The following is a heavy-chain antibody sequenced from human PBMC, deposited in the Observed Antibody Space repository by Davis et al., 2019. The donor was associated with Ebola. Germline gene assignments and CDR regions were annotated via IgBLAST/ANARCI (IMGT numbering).Heavy chain of an antibody. V-gene: IGHV4-39*07. D-gene: IGHD2-15*01. Sequence: SETLSLTCTVSGGSISSSSYYWGWIRQPPGKGLEWIGSIYYSGSTNYNPSLKSRVTISVDTSKNQFSLKLSSVTAADTAVYYCARVGVVAANAVYYYYGMDVWGQGTTVTVSS. J-gene: IGHJ6*02. CDR1: GGSISSSSYY. CDR3: ARVGVVAANAVYYYYGMDV. CDR2: IYYSGST.